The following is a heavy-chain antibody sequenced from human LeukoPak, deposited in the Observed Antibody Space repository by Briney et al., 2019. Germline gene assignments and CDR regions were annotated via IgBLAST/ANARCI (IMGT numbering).Heavy chain of an antibody. J-gene: IGHJ4*02. CDR3: ARDFSRLMATIPFDY. CDR1: GYTFTSYG. Sequence: ASVKVSCKASGYTFTSYGISWVRQAPGQGLEWMGWISAYNGNANYAQKLQGRVTMTTDTSTSTAYMELRSLRSDDTAVYYCARDFSRLMATIPFDYWGQGTLVTVSS. CDR2: ISAYNGNA. V-gene: IGHV1-18*01. D-gene: IGHD5-24*01.